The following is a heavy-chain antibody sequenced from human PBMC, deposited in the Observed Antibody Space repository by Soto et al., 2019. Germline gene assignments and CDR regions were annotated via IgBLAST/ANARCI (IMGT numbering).Heavy chain of an antibody. CDR1: GFTFTSYA. V-gene: IGHV3-23*01. J-gene: IGHJ4*02. CDR2: ISGSGGST. D-gene: IGHD2-8*01. CDR3: AKGTNSGNNYFDY. Sequence: LRLSCAGSGFTFTSYAMSWVRQAPGKGLEWVSGISGSGGSTYYADSVKGRFTISRDNSKNTLYLQMNSLRAEDTAIYYCAKGTNSGNNYFDYWGQGTLVTVSS.